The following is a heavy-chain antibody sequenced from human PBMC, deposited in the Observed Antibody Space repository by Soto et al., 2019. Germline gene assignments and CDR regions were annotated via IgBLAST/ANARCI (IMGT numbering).Heavy chain of an antibody. Sequence: PGGSLRLSCAASGFIFSSYGMHWVRQAPGKGLEWVAVIAYDKGNKYYADSVKGRFTISRDNSKNTLYLQMSSLRAEDTAVYYWARDSEWFTAFEICGQGTMVTV. J-gene: IGHJ3*02. CDR2: IAYDKGNK. CDR3: ARDSEWFTAFEI. CDR1: GFIFSSYG. V-gene: IGHV3-30*03. D-gene: IGHD3-3*01.